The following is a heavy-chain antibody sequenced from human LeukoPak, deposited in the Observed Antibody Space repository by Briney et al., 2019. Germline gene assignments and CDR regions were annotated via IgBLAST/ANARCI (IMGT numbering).Heavy chain of an antibody. CDR2: IYTSGST. V-gene: IGHV4-4*07. J-gene: IGHJ6*03. D-gene: IGHD3-9*01. CDR1: GGSISSYY. CDR3: ARLRYFDWLLDYYYMDV. Sequence: SETLSLTCTVSGGSISSYYWSWIRQPAGKGLEWIGRIYTSGSTNYNPSLKRRVTMCVDTSKNQFSVKLSSVTAADTAVYYCARLRYFDWLLDYYYMDVWGKGTTVTISS.